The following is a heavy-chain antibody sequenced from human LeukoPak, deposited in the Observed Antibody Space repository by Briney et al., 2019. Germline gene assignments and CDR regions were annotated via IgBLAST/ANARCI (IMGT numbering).Heavy chain of an antibody. D-gene: IGHD3-3*01. CDR2: ISGSGGST. CDR1: GFTFSSYA. CDR3: ARGGPPYDFWSGPRFDF. V-gene: IGHV3-23*01. Sequence: GGSLRLSCAASGFTFSSYAMSWVRQAPGKGLEWVSAISGSGGSTYYADSVKGRFTISRDNSKNTLYLQMNSLRAEDTAVYYCARGGPPYDFWSGPRFDFWGQGTLVTVSS. J-gene: IGHJ4*02.